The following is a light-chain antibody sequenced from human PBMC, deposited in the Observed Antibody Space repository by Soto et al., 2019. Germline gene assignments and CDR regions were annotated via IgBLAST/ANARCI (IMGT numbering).Light chain of an antibody. CDR2: KAS. V-gene: IGKV1-5*03. J-gene: IGKJ1*01. CDR3: QQYNSYRS. Sequence: DIQMTQSPSTLSASVGDRVTITCRASQSISSWLAWYQQKPGKAPKLLIYKASSLESGVPARFSGSGSGTEYTLTIRGLEPYDIGTYYCQQYNSYRSFGQGTTVEIK. CDR1: QSISSW.